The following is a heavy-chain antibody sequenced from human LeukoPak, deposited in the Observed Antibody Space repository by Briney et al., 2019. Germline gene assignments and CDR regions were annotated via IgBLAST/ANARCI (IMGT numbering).Heavy chain of an antibody. D-gene: IGHD6-19*01. CDR2: INHSGST. Sequence: SETLSLTCAVYGGSFSGYYWSWIRQPPGKGLEWIGEINHSGSTNYNPSLKSRVTISVDTSKNQFSLKLSSATAADTAVYYCASTPTGYSSGWYGFWGQGTLVTVSS. J-gene: IGHJ4*02. CDR1: GGSFSGYY. CDR3: ASTPTGYSSGWYGF. V-gene: IGHV4-34*01.